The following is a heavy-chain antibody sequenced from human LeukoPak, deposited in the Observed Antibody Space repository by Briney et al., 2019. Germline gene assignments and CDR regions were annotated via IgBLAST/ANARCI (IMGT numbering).Heavy chain of an antibody. D-gene: IGHD3-10*01. CDR2: IRQDSNEI. J-gene: IGHJ4*02. Sequence: GGSLRLSCVASGFTFSSFWMTWIRQAPGKGLEWVANIRQDSNEIYYVDSVKGRFTISRDNAKNSLYLQMNSLRAEDTAVYYCASDFRGMFAYWGQGTLVTVSS. V-gene: IGHV3-7*01. CDR3: ASDFRGMFAY. CDR1: GFTFSSFW.